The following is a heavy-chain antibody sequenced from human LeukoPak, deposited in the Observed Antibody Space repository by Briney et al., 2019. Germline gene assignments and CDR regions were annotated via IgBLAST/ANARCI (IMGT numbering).Heavy chain of an antibody. J-gene: IGHJ4*02. D-gene: IGHD2-2*02. CDR2: ITGSGDST. CDR3: ATYRHLPY. V-gene: IGHV3-23*01. CDR1: GFTFSSNA. Sequence: GGSLRLSCAASGFTFSSNAMNWVRQAPGKGLEWVSGITGSGDSTYYADSVKGRFTISRDNAKNSLYLQMSSLRAEDSAMYYCATYRHLPYWGQGILVTVSS.